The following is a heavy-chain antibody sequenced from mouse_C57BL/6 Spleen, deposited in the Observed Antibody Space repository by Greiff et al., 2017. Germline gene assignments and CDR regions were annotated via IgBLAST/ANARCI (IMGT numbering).Heavy chain of an antibody. CDR2: IYPGDGDT. CDR3: ARRRYYGSSDWYFDV. J-gene: IGHJ1*03. D-gene: IGHD1-1*01. V-gene: IGHV1-80*01. Sequence: QVQLQQSGAELVKPGASVKISCKASGYAFSSYWMNWVKQRPGKGLEWIGQIYPGDGDTNYNGKFKGKATLTADKSSSTAYMQLSSLTSEDSAVYFCARRRYYGSSDWYFDVWGTGTTVTVSS. CDR1: GYAFSSYW.